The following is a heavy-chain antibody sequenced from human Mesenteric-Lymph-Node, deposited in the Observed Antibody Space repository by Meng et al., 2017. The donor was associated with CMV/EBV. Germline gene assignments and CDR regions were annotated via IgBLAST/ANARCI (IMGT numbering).Heavy chain of an antibody. V-gene: IGHV3-20*04. CDR3: AKIPPGHLAFDY. CDR2: INWHGGST. Sequence: SCAASGFTFSSYSMNWVRQAPGKGLEWVSGINWHGGSTGYADSVKGRFTISRDNAKNSLYLQINSLRAEDTAVYFCAKIPPGHLAFDYWGQGTLVTVSS. D-gene: IGHD2-2*02. CDR1: GFTFSSYS. J-gene: IGHJ4*02.